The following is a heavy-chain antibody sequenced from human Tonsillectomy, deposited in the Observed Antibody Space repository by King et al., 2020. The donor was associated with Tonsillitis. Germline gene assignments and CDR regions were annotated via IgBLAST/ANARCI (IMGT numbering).Heavy chain of an antibody. J-gene: IGHJ4*02. CDR1: GGSFSGYY. CDR3: ARRSSLLWFGEDY. V-gene: IGHV4-34*01. CDR2: INHSGST. Sequence: VQLQQWGAGLLKPSETLSLTCAVYGGSFSGYYWSWIRQPPGKGLEWIGEINHSGSTNYNPSLKSRVTISVDTSKNQFSLKLSSVTAADTAVYYCARRSSLLWFGEDYWGQGTLVTVSS. D-gene: IGHD3-10*01.